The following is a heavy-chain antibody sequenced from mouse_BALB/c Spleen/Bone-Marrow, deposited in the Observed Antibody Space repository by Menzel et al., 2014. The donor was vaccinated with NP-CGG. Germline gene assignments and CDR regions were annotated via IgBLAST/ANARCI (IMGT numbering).Heavy chain of an antibody. J-gene: IGHJ2*01. CDR2: IDPADDTT. CDR3: SRGTRYCFDY. Sequence: VQLQQSGAELVKLGASVKLSCTTSGFNIKDTYIHWVKQRPEQGLDWIGRIDPADDTTIYDPKFQDKATITTDTSSSMAYLQLSSLTSEDAAVYFCSRGTRYCFDYWGQGTTLTVSS. CDR1: GFNIKDTY. V-gene: IGHV14-3*02. D-gene: IGHD2-14*01.